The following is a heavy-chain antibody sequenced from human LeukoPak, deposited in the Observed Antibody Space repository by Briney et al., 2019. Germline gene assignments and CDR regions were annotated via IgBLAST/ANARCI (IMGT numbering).Heavy chain of an antibody. J-gene: IGHJ4*02. D-gene: IGHD3-10*01. CDR3: ARLSTSGVTNDY. Sequence: ASVKVSCKASGGTFSSYAISWVRQAPGQGLEWMGGIIPIFGTANYAQKFQGSVTITADESTSTAYMELSSLRSEDTAVYYCARLSTSGVTNDYWGQGTLVTVSS. CDR1: GGTFSSYA. CDR2: IIPIFGTA. V-gene: IGHV1-69*13.